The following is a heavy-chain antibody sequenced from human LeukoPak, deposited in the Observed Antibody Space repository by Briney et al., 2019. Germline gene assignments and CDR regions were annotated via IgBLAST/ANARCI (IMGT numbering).Heavy chain of an antibody. V-gene: IGHV4-30-2*01. D-gene: IGHD3-10*01. CDR2: IYHSGST. Sequence: SETLSLTCAVSGGSISSGGYSWSWIRQPPGKGLVWIGYIYHSGSTYYNPSLKSRVTISVDRSKNQFSLKLSSVTAADTAVYYCARGVHSSNWFDPWGQGTLVTVSS. J-gene: IGHJ5*02. CDR1: GGSISSGGYS. CDR3: ARGVHSSNWFDP.